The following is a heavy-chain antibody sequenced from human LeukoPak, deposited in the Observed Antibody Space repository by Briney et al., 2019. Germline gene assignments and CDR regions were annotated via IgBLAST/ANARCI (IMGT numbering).Heavy chain of an antibody. CDR1: VFTFSSYG. J-gene: IGHJ3*02. Sequence: PGGSLRLSCAASVFTFSSYGMHGVRDAPGKGLEWVAVISYDGSNKYYADSVKGRFTISRDNSKNTLYMQINSLRAEGTAVYYCAKGQLGGAFDIWGQGTMVTVSS. D-gene: IGHD5-24*01. V-gene: IGHV3-30*18. CDR2: ISYDGSNK. CDR3: AKGQLGGAFDI.